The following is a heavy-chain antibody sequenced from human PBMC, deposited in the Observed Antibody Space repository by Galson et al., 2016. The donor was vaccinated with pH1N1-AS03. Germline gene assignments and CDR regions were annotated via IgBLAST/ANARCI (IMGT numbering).Heavy chain of an antibody. CDR3: ARDPRGPCNSANCPTTYYFGMDV. CDR1: GYIFTGFY. CDR2: INTDSGVT. J-gene: IGHJ6*02. D-gene: IGHD2/OR15-2a*01. V-gene: IGHV1-2*04. Sequence: SVKVSCKASGYIFTGFYVHWVRQAPGQGLEWMGWINTDSGVTNYAQKFEAWVTMTRDTSVNTAYMELYGLKSDDTAVYYCARDPRGPCNSANCPTTYYFGMDVWGQGATVIVSS.